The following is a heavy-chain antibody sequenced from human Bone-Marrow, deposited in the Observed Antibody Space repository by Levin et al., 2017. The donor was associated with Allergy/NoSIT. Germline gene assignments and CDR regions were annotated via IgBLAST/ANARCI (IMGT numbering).Heavy chain of an antibody. D-gene: IGHD3-10*01. CDR1: GFTFSSYA. CDR2: ISGSGGST. CDR3: AKDKNSRGYYYYYGMDV. J-gene: IGHJ6*02. Sequence: GGSLRLSCAASGFTFSSYAMSWVRQAPGKGLEWVSAISGSGGSTYYADSVKGRFTISRDNSKNTLYLQMNSLRAEDTAVYYCAKDKNSRGYYYYYGMDVWGQGTTVTVSS. V-gene: IGHV3-23*01.